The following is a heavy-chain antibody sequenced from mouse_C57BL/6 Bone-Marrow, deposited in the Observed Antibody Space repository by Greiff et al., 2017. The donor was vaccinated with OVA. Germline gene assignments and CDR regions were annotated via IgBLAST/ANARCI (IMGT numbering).Heavy chain of an antibody. J-gene: IGHJ2*01. CDR1: GYTFTSYW. V-gene: IGHV1-64*01. D-gene: IGHD1-1*01. CDR2: IHPNSGST. CDR3: AFITTVVADY. Sequence: QVQLQQPGAELVKPGASVKLSCKASGYTFTSYWMHWVKQRPGQGLEWIGMIHPNSGSTNYNEKFESKATLTVDKSSSTAYMQLSSLTSEDSAVYYCAFITTVVADYWGQGTTLTVSA.